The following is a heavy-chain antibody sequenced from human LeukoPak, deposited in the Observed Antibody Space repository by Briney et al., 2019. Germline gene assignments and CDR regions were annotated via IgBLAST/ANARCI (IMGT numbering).Heavy chain of an antibody. Sequence: GGSLRLSCVASGFTFSSSWMSWVRQGPGKGPEWVANMNQDGSRKYYVDSVKGRFTISRDNAKNSLFPQMNGLGDEDTAVYYCTRDSQGSGTYSTDHWGQGTLVTVSS. CDR2: MNQDGSRK. V-gene: IGHV3-7*01. J-gene: IGHJ4*02. CDR1: GFTFSSSW. D-gene: IGHD3-10*01. CDR3: TRDSQGSGTYSTDH.